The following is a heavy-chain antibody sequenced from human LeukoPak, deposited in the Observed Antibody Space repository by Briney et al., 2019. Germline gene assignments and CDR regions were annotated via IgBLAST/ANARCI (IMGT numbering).Heavy chain of an antibody. CDR2: INSGGST. Sequence: PGGSLRLSCAASGFTVSNNYMAWVRQAPGKGLEWVSDINSGGSTDYADSVKGRFTISRDNSKNTLFLQMNSLRAEDTALYYCTRTYGDYDYYSGLDVWGQGTTVTVSS. V-gene: IGHV3-66*01. D-gene: IGHD4-17*01. J-gene: IGHJ6*02. CDR1: GFTVSNNY. CDR3: TRTYGDYDYYSGLDV.